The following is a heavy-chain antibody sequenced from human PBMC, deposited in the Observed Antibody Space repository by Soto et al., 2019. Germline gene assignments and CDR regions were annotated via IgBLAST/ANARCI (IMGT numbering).Heavy chain of an antibody. CDR3: AKDLLPNTVTTCGS. CDR1: GFTFDSHG. CDR2: ISSDGNNK. Sequence: QVQLVESGGGAVQPGRSLRLSCAASGFTFDSHGMHWVRQAPGKGLERVAVISSDGNNKYYADSVKGRFTISRDNFNNILYLQMSSLRAEDTAVYYCAKDLLPNTVTTCGSWGQGTLVTVSS. J-gene: IGHJ5*02. V-gene: IGHV3-30*18. D-gene: IGHD4-17*01.